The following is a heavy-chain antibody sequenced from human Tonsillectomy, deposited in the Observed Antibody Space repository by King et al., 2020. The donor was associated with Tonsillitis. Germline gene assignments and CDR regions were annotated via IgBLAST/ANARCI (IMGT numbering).Heavy chain of an antibody. D-gene: IGHD5-18*01. CDR3: AKDDRTAMAPFDY. CDR2: ISGSGINT. Sequence: VQLVESRGGLVQPGGSLRLSCAASGFTFSSYAMSWVRQAPGKGLEWVSGISGSGINTDYADSVKGRFTISRDNSKNTLYLQMNSLRAEDAAVYYCAKDDRTAMAPFDYWGQGTLVTVSS. CDR1: GFTFSSYA. J-gene: IGHJ4*02. V-gene: IGHV3-23*04.